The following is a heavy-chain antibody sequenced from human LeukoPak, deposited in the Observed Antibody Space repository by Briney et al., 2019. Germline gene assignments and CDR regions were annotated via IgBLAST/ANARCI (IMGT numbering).Heavy chain of an antibody. D-gene: IGHD3-22*01. Sequence: FNGAGSTFTGNYKNMVRHPHAPGIELMGLINTNRGWTNQAQKFQGRVTMTRDTSINTPYMELGRHRADDTAVYYCARERQHTYYYDSRDFVYWGGGTLLSVCS. V-gene: IGHV1-2*02. CDR3: ARERQHTYYYDSRDFVY. CDR2: INTNRGWT. J-gene: IGHJ4*02. CDR1: GSTFTGNY.